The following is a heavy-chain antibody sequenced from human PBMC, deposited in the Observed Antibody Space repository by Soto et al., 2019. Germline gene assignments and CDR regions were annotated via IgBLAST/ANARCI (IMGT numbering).Heavy chain of an antibody. D-gene: IGHD3-3*01. J-gene: IGHJ4*02. CDR1: GDAISGGDDY. CDR2: IYYRGDT. CDR3: ARGPFTIFGVVILFDY. V-gene: IGHV4-30-4*01. Sequence: PSETLSLTCTVSGDAISGGDDYWNWIRQSPGKGLEWIGYIYYRGDTYYNPSLKSRVTISVDTSKNQFSLKLSSVTAADTAVYYCARGPFTIFGVVILFDYWGQGTLVTVSS.